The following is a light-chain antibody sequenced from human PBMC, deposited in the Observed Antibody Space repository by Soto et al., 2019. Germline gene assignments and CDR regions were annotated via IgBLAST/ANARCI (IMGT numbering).Light chain of an antibody. CDR3: GSYTNRNTCQIL. J-gene: IGLJ1*01. V-gene: IGLV2-14*03. Sequence: QYVLTQPDSVSGSPGQSITISCTGTSSDVGGYNYVSWYQHHPRKPPKLMIFDVSNRPSGVSNRFSGSKSGNTAALAICGLQAEDEFYYYCGSYTNRNTCQILSVTGT. CDR2: DVS. CDR1: SSDVGGYNY.